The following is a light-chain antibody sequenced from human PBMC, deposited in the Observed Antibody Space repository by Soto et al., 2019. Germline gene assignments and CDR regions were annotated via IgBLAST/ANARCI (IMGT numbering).Light chain of an antibody. CDR1: SSDVGGYNY. CDR2: EVS. J-gene: IGLJ2*01. V-gene: IGLV2-8*01. Sequence: QSVLTQPPSASGSPGQSVTISCTGTSSDVGGYNYVSWYQQHPGKAPKVMIYEVSKRPSGVPDRFSGSKSGNTASLTVSGLRAEDEADYYSSSFAGSNNLVFGGGTKVTVL. CDR3: SSFAGSNNLV.